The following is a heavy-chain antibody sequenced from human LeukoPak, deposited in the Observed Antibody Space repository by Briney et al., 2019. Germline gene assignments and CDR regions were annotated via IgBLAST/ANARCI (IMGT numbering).Heavy chain of an antibody. D-gene: IGHD3-3*01. CDR3: AIFGVVISGVRLDP. V-gene: IGHV3-21*01. Sequence: TGGSLSLPCAASGYPFSRYSMHWVRHARGKGLEWVSSISSSSSYIYYADSVKGRFTISRDNAKNSLYLQMNGLRAEDTAVYYCAIFGVVISGVRLDPWGQGTLVTVSS. CDR1: GYPFSRYS. CDR2: ISSSSSYI. J-gene: IGHJ5*02.